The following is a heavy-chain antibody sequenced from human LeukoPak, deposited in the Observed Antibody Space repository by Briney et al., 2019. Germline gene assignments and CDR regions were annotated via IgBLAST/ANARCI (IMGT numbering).Heavy chain of an antibody. D-gene: IGHD2-15*01. CDR2: IYPGDSDT. Sequence: PGESLKISCKGSGYSFTSYWIGWVRPMPGKGLEWMGIIYPGDSDTRYSPSFQGQVTISADKSISTAYLQWSRLKASDTAMYYCARHVVAGYCSGGSCYSGTYYFDYWGQGTLVTVSS. J-gene: IGHJ4*02. CDR3: ARHVVAGYCSGGSCYSGTYYFDY. V-gene: IGHV5-51*01. CDR1: GYSFTSYW.